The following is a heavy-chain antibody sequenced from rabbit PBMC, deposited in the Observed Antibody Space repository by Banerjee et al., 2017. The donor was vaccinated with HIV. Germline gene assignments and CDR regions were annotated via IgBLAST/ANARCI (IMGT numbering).Heavy chain of an antibody. J-gene: IGHJ6*01. Sequence: QEQLEESGGDLVKPEGSLTLTCTASGFSFSSKYWMCWVRQAPGKGLEWIACIAGGYGTGTYYAKWAKGRFTISKTSSDTVTLQMTSLTAADTASYFCARDTASSFSSYGMDLWGPGTLVTVS. CDR3: ARDTASSFSSYGMDL. CDR1: GFSFSSKYW. V-gene: IGHV1S45*01. CDR2: IAGGYGTGT. D-gene: IGHD8-1*01.